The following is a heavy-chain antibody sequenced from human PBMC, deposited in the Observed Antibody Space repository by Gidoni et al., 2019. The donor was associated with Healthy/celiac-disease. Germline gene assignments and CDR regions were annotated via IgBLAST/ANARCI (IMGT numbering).Heavy chain of an antibody. D-gene: IGHD1-26*01. Sequence: EVQLVESGGGLVKPGGSLRLSCAASGFTFSSYSMNWVRQAPGKGLEWVSAISSSSSYIYYSDSVKGRFTISRDNAKNSLYLQMNSRRAEDTAVYYCARAWVDPDAFDIWGQGTMVTVSS. CDR1: GFTFSSYS. CDR2: ISSSSSYI. J-gene: IGHJ3*02. CDR3: ARAWVDPDAFDI. V-gene: IGHV3-21*01.